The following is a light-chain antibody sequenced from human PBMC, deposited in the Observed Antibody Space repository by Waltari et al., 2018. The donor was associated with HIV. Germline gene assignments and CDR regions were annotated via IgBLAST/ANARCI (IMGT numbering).Light chain of an antibody. V-gene: IGLV3-25*03. CDR1: ALPTQY. CDR2: KDS. Sequence: SYELTQPPSVSVSPGPTARITCSGDALPTQYAYWYQQKPGQAPVLVIYKDSERPSGIPERFSGSSSGTTVTLTISGVQAEDEADYYCQSADSSGTYVVFGGGTKLTVL. J-gene: IGLJ2*01. CDR3: QSADSSGTYVV.